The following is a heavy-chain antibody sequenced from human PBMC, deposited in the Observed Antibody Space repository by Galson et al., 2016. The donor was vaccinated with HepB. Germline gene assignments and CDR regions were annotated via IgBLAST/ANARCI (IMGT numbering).Heavy chain of an antibody. CDR1: GGSFRNYV. D-gene: IGHD2-21*01. CDR2: IIPMFGTP. Sequence: SVKVPCKASGGSFRNYVISWVRQAPGQGLEWMGGIIPMFGTPNYAQKFQGRLTITADESTSAAYMQLSSLRSEDSAVYYCTRSASSGLNYYYYYGMKVWGQGTTVTVSS. CDR3: TRSASSGLNYYYYYGMKV. V-gene: IGHV1-69*13. J-gene: IGHJ6*02.